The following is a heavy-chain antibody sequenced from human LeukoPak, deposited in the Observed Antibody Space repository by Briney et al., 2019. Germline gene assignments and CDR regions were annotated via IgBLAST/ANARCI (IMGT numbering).Heavy chain of an antibody. D-gene: IGHD2-2*01. J-gene: IGHJ6*02. V-gene: IGHV3-9*01. CDR2: ISWNSGSI. Sequence: GRSLRLSCAASGFTFDDYAMHWVRQAPGKGLEWVSGISWNSGSIGYADSVKGRFTISRDNAKNSLYLQMNSLRPEDTALYYCALSSTSRFYYYYGMDVWGQGTTVTVS. CDR1: GFTFDDYA. CDR3: ALSSTSRFYYYYGMDV.